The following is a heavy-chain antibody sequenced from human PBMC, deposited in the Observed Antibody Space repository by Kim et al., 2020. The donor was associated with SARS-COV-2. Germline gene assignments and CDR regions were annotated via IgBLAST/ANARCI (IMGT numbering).Heavy chain of an antibody. CDR2: ISYDGSNK. J-gene: IGHJ4*02. CDR1: GFTFSSYG. CDR3: AREYSSGWYVGY. D-gene: IGHD6-19*01. V-gene: IGHV3-33*05. Sequence: GGSLRLSCAASGFTFSSYGMHWVRQAPGKGLEWVAVISYDGSNKYYADSVKGRFTISRDKSKNTLYLQMNSLRAEDTAVYYCAREYSSGWYVGYWGQGTLVTVSS.